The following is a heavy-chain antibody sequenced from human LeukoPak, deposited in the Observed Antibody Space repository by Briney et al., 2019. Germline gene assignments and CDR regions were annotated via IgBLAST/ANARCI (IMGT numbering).Heavy chain of an antibody. Sequence: SETLSLTCTVSGGSISSYYWSWIRQPPGKGLEWIGYIYYSGSTNYNPSLKSRVTISVDTSKNQFSLKLSFVTAADTAVYYCARLXXYDSSGYNYWGQGTLVTVSS. V-gene: IGHV4-59*08. CDR3: ARLXXYDSSGYNY. J-gene: IGHJ4*02. CDR1: GGSISSYY. D-gene: IGHD3-22*01. CDR2: IYYSGST.